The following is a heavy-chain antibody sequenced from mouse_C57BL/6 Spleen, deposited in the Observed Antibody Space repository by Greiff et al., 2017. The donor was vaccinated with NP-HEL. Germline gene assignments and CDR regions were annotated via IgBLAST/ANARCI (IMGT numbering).Heavy chain of an antibody. V-gene: IGHV1-52*01. CDR1: GYPFTSYW. Sequence: QVQLKQPGAELVRPGSSVKLSCKASGYPFTSYWMHWVKQRPIQGLEWIGNIDPSDSETHYNQKFKDKATLTVDKSSSTAYMQLSSLTSEDSAIYYCARSRILPWYVDVWGTGTTVTVSS. J-gene: IGHJ1*03. CDR2: IDPSDSET. CDR3: ARSRILPWYVDV.